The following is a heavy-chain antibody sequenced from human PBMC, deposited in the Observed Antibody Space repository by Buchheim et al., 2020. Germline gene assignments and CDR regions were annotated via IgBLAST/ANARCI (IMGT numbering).Heavy chain of an antibody. CDR1: GFTFSSYA. V-gene: IGHV3-23*01. J-gene: IGHJ5*02. CDR3: AKEMVRGVIYGASWFDP. CDR2: ISGSGGST. D-gene: IGHD3-10*01. Sequence: EVQLLESGGGLVQPGGSLRLSCAASGFTFSSYAMSWVRQAPGKGLEWVSAISGSGGSTYYADSVKGRFTISSDNSKNKLYLQMNSLRAEDTAVYYCAKEMVRGVIYGASWFDPWGQGTL.